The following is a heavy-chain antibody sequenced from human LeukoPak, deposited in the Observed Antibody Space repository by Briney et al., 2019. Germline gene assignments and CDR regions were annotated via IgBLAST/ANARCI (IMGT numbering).Heavy chain of an antibody. D-gene: IGHD2-2*01. CDR3: ARLEGPVPAAILYYFDY. V-gene: IGHV5-51*01. CDR1: GYSFTSYW. Sequence: GESLKISCKGSGYSFTSYWIAWVRQMPGKGLEWMGIIHPGDSDTRYSPSFQGQVTFSVDMSISTAYLQWSSLKTSDTAMYYCARLEGPVPAAILYYFDYWGQGTLVTVSS. J-gene: IGHJ4*02. CDR2: IHPGDSDT.